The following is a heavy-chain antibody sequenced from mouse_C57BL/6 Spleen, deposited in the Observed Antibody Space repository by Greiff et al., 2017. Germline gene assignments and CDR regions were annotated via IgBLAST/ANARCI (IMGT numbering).Heavy chain of an antibody. D-gene: IGHD4-1*01. V-gene: IGHV5-4*01. CDR2: ISDGGSYT. CDR1: GFTFSSYA. CDR3: ARVLGGFAY. J-gene: IGHJ3*01. Sequence: EVQGVESGGGLVKPGGSLKLSCAASGFTFSSYAMSWVRQTPEKRLEWVATISDGGSYTYYPDNVKGRFTISRDNAKNNLYLQMSHLKSEDTAMYYCARVLGGFAYWGQGTLVTVSA.